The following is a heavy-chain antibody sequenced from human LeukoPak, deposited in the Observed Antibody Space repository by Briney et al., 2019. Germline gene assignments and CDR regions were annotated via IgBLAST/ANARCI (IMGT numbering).Heavy chain of an antibody. V-gene: IGHV3-48*04. CDR2: ISSSGSTI. CDR3: ARVGCSGGSCYIDAFDI. CDR1: GFTFSSYW. D-gene: IGHD2-15*01. Sequence: GGSLRLSCAASGFTFSSYWMNWVRQAPGKGLEWVSYISSSGSTIYYADSVKGRFTISRDNAKNSLYLQMNSLRAEDTAVYYCARVGCSGGSCYIDAFDIWGQGTMVTVSS. J-gene: IGHJ3*02.